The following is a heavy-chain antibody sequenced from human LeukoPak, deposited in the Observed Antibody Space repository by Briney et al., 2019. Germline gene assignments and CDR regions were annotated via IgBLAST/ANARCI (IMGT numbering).Heavy chain of an antibody. Sequence: PSETLSLTCTVSGGSISSYYWSWIRQPPGKGLEWIGYIYYSGSTNYNPSLKSRVTISVDTSKNQFSLKLSSVTAADTAVYYCARLPVDTAMVQGWFDPWGQGTLVTVSS. CDR1: GGSISSYY. J-gene: IGHJ5*02. V-gene: IGHV4-59*08. CDR3: ARLPVDTAMVQGWFDP. D-gene: IGHD5-18*01. CDR2: IYYSGST.